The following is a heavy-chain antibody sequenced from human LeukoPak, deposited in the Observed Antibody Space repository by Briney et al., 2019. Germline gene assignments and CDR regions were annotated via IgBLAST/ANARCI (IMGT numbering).Heavy chain of an antibody. CDR2: ISSSGSTI. J-gene: IGHJ6*04. D-gene: IGHD3-10*02. CDR3: AELGITMIGGV. Sequence: GGSLRLSCAASGFTFRSYWMHWVRQVPGKGLVWVSYISSSGSTIYYADSVKGRFTISRDNAKNSLYLQMNSLRAEGTAVYYCAELGITMIGGVWGKGTTVTISS. V-gene: IGHV3-48*04. CDR1: GFTFRSYW.